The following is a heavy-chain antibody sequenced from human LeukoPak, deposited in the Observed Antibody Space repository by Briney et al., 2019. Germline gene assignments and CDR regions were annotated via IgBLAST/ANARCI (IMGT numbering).Heavy chain of an antibody. CDR1: GFTFSSYA. D-gene: IGHD6-13*01. J-gene: IGHJ4*02. CDR3: VKGHRSRWYYFDY. V-gene: IGHV3-64D*09. Sequence: GGSLRLSCSASGFTFSSYAMHWVRQALGKGLEYVSAISGNGGSTYYADSVKGRFTISRDNSKNTLYLQMSSLRAEDTAVYYCVKGHRSRWYYFDYWGQGTLVTVSS. CDR2: ISGNGGST.